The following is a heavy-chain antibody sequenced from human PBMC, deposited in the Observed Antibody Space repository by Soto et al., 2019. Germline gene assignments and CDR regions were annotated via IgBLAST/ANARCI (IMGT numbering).Heavy chain of an antibody. CDR1: GDSISSGGYY. Sequence: QVQLQESGPGLVKPSQTLSLTCTVSGDSISSGGYYWSWIRQHPGKGLEWIGYIYYSGSTYYNPALENPVIKAADQSKSQLALDLCSVTVAHTAMYYCATVVVPAAPFDAWGQGPLASVSA. CDR3: ATVVVPAAPFDA. D-gene: IGHD2-2*01. J-gene: IGHJ4*02. V-gene: IGHV4-31*01. CDR2: IYYSGST.